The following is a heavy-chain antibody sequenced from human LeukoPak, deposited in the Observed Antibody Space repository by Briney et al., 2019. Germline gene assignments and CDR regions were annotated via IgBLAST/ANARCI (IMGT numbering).Heavy chain of an antibody. CDR3: ARSRTTMVRGYPNWSFDY. CDR1: GVSICSFY. D-gene: IGHD3-10*01. CDR2: PYYSGST. J-gene: IGHJ4*02. Sequence: PSETLSLTCTVSGVSICSFYWIWMRQPPGMGREGSGYPYYSGSTNYNPSHKSRVIISVDTSKNQFSLKLSSVTAADTALYYCARSRTTMVRGYPNWSFDYWGQGILVTVSS. V-gene: IGHV4-59*01.